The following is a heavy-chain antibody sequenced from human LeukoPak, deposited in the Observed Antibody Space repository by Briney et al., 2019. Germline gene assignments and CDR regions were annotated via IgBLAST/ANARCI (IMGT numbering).Heavy chain of an antibody. V-gene: IGHV3-30-3*01. Sequence: QAGGSLRLSCAASGFTFSSYAMHWVRQAPGKGLEWVAVISYDGSNKYYADSVKGRFTISRDNSKNTLYLQMNSLRAEDTAVYYCARGLRAAGDLIYHYHYGMDVWGQGTTVTVSS. CDR2: ISYDGSNK. J-gene: IGHJ6*02. CDR1: GFTFSSYA. CDR3: ARGLRAAGDLIYHYHYGMDV. D-gene: IGHD6-13*01.